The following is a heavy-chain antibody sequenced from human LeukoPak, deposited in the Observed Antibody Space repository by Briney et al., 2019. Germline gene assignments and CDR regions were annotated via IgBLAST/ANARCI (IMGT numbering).Heavy chain of an antibody. CDR3: ASGPEIWETNKNYVWGSYRLTYFDY. CDR2: IYYSGST. J-gene: IGHJ4*02. D-gene: IGHD3-16*02. V-gene: IGHV4-39*01. CDR1: GGSISSSSYY. Sequence: KPSETLSLTCTISGGSISSSSYYWGWIRQPPGKGLEWIGNIYYSGSTYYNPSLKSRVTISADTSKNQFSLKLSSVTAADTAVYYCASGPEIWETNKNYVWGSYRLTYFDYWGQGTLVTVSS.